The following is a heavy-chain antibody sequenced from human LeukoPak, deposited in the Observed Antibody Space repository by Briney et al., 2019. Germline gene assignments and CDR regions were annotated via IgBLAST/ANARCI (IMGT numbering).Heavy chain of an antibody. CDR1: GFTFSSYE. Sequence: GGSLRLSCAASGFTFSSYEMNWVRQAPGKGMEWVSYISSSGSTRYYADSVKGRFTISRDNAKKSLYLQMNSLRSEDTAVYYCARDGYYYDSSGCLDYWGQGTLVTVSS. D-gene: IGHD3-22*01. V-gene: IGHV3-48*03. CDR3: ARDGYYYDSSGCLDY. J-gene: IGHJ4*02. CDR2: ISSSGSTR.